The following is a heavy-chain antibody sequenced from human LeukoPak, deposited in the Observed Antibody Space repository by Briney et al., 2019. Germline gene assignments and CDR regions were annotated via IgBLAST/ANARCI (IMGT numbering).Heavy chain of an antibody. V-gene: IGHV3-21*01. Sequence: GGSLRLSCAASGFTFSSYMMNWVRQAPGKGLEWVSSINSGSTYTYYTESVKGRFTVSRDNAKNSLFLQMNSMRAEDTAIYYCARSLTTLTYEGYWGEGTLVTVSS. D-gene: IGHD1-1*01. CDR3: ARSLTTLTYEGY. J-gene: IGHJ4*02. CDR1: GFTFSSYM. CDR2: INSGSTYT.